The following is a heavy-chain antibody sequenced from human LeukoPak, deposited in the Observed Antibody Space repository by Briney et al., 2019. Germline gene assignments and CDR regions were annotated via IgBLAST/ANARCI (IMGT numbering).Heavy chain of an antibody. CDR2: IIPIFGTA. J-gene: IGHJ3*02. Sequence: VASVKVSCKASGGTFSSYAISWVRQAPGQGLEWMGGIIPIFGTANYAQKFQGRVTITTDESTSTAYMELSSLRAEDTALYYCAKAIGRHRDLDAFDMWGQGTLVSVSS. CDR3: AKAIGRHRDLDAFDM. V-gene: IGHV1-69*05. CDR1: GGTFSSYA. D-gene: IGHD1-26*01.